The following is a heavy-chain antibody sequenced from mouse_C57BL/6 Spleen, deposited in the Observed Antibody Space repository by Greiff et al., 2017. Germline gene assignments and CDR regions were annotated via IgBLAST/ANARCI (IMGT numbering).Heavy chain of an antibody. CDR3: GRGGTYDGYDWFAY. J-gene: IGHJ3*01. Sequence: QVQLKQPGAELVRPGSSVKLSCKASGYTFTSYWMHWVKQRPIQGLEWIGNIDPSDSETHYNQKFKDKATLTVDKSSSTAYMQLSSLTSEDSAVYYCGRGGTYDGYDWFAYWGQGTLVTVSA. CDR2: IDPSDSET. D-gene: IGHD2-3*01. CDR1: GYTFTSYW. V-gene: IGHV1-52*01.